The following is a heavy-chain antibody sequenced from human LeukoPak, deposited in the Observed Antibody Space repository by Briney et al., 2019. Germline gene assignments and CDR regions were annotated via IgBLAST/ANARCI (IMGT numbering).Heavy chain of an antibody. CDR1: GGFFSGYY. Sequence: PSETLSLTCAVYGGFFSGYYWTWIRQPAGKGLEWIGRIYTSGSTSYSPSLKSRVTISLDTSKNQFSLRLSSVTAADTAVYYCASLDQNDSSGYYRDGGQGTLVTVSS. J-gene: IGHJ4*02. CDR2: IYTSGST. CDR3: ASLDQNDSSGYYRD. D-gene: IGHD3-22*01. V-gene: IGHV4-59*10.